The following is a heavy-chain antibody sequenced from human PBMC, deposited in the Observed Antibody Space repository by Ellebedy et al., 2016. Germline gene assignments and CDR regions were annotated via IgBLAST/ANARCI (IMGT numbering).Heavy chain of an antibody. D-gene: IGHD3-22*01. CDR2: INAGNGNT. CDR3: ARSFQVVITWDY. CDR1: GYTFTSYA. Sequence: ASVKVSCXASGYTFTSYAMHWVRQAPGQRLEWMGWINAGNGNTKYSQKFQGRVTITRDTSASTAYMELSSLRSEDTAVYYCARSFQVVITWDYWGQGTLVTVSS. J-gene: IGHJ4*02. V-gene: IGHV1-3*01.